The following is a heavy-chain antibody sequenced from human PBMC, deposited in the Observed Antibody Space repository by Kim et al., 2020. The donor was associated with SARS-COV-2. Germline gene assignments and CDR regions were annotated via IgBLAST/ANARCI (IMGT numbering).Heavy chain of an antibody. CDR2: ISGSGGST. J-gene: IGHJ4*02. CDR3: AKGQDYYDSSGYDY. CDR1: GFTFSSYA. D-gene: IGHD3-22*01. Sequence: GGSLRLSCAASGFTFSSYAMSWVRQAPVKGLEWVSAISGSGGSTYYADSVKGRFTISRDNSKNTLYLQMNSLRAEDTAVYYCAKGQDYYDSSGYDYWGQGTLVTVSS. V-gene: IGHV3-23*01.